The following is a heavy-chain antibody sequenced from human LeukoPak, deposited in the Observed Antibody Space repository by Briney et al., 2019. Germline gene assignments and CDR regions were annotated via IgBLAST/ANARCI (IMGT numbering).Heavy chain of an antibody. CDR2: IRYDGSNK. CDR1: GFTFSSYG. Sequence: PGGSLRLSCAASGFTFSSYGMHWVRQAPGKGLEWVAFIRYDGSNKYYADSVKGRFTISRDSSKNTLYPQMNSLRAEDTAVYYCARGNTMVLRQKIGDWFDPWGQGTLVTVSS. CDR3: ARGNTMVLRQKIGDWFDP. D-gene: IGHD3-10*01. J-gene: IGHJ5*02. V-gene: IGHV3-30*02.